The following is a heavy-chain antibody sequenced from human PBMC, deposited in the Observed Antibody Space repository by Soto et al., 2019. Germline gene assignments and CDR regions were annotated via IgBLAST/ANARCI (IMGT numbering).Heavy chain of an antibody. CDR2: INPNSGDK. V-gene: IGHV1-2*02. Sequence: GASVKVSCKAYGYTFTDYYMHWVRQAPGQGLEWMGWINPNSGDKRYAQKFQVRVTMTRDTPINTAYMEMSSLRSDDTAVYYCARGDILTGPSHPFDYWGQGTLVTVSS. CDR3: ARGDILTGPSHPFDY. CDR1: GYTFTDYY. J-gene: IGHJ4*02. D-gene: IGHD3-9*01.